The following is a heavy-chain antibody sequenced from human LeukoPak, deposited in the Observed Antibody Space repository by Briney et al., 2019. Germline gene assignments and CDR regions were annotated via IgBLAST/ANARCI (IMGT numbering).Heavy chain of an antibody. CDR1: GFTFSGYA. Sequence: SGGSLRLSCAASGFTFSGYAMTWVRQAPGKGLEWVSAISGGGGSTYYADSVKGRFTISRGNSKNTLYLQMSSLRADDTAVYYCAKVSNGNYAGDAFDIWGQGTMVTVSS. J-gene: IGHJ3*02. CDR2: ISGGGGST. CDR3: AKVSNGNYAGDAFDI. V-gene: IGHV3-23*01. D-gene: IGHD1-7*01.